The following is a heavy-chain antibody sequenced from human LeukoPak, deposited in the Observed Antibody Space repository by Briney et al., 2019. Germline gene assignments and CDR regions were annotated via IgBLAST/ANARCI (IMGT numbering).Heavy chain of an antibody. CDR3: AKDLQGSGNYYSDY. V-gene: IGHV3-30*18. CDR1: GFTFSSYG. D-gene: IGHD3-10*01. J-gene: IGHJ4*02. CDR2: ISYDGSTK. Sequence: GGSLRLSCAASGFTFSSYGMHWVRQAPGKGLEWVALISYDGSTKYYSDSVKGRFSISRDNSKNTLYLQMSSLRAEDTAVYYCAKDLQGSGNYYSDYWGQGTLVTVSS.